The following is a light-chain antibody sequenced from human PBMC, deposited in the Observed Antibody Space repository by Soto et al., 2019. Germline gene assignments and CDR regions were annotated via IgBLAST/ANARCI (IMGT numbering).Light chain of an antibody. CDR1: QSLSSSY. V-gene: IGKV3-20*01. CDR2: AAS. Sequence: EIVLTQSPGTLSLSPGERATLSCRASQSLSSSYLAWYQQKPGQAPRLLIYAASSRATGIPDRFSGSGSGKDFTLTISRLEPEDFAVYYCQQYGNSPYTFGQGTKLEIK. CDR3: QQYGNSPYT. J-gene: IGKJ2*01.